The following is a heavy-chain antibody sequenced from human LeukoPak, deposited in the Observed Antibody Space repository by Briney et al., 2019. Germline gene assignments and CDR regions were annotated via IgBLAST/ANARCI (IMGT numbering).Heavy chain of an antibody. V-gene: IGHV3-48*03. CDR3: ARDRGGSYSAIDY. Sequence: HTGGSLRLSCATSGFTFTTYEMNWVRQAPGKGLEWVSFISSSSSTIYYADSVKGRFTISRDNAKNSLYLQMNSLRAEDTAVYYCARDRGGSYSAIDYWGQGTLVTVSS. D-gene: IGHD1-26*01. CDR2: ISSSSSTI. CDR1: GFTFTTYE. J-gene: IGHJ4*02.